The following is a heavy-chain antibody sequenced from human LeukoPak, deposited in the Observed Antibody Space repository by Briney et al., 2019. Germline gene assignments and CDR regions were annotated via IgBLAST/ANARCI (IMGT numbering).Heavy chain of an antibody. V-gene: IGHV3-21*06. D-gene: IGHD1-26*01. J-gene: IGHJ4*02. CDR3: ARDSPPRYSGSYPMPL. CDR1: GVTFSSYS. CDR2: ISSSSSYI. Sequence: GGSLRLSCAASGVTFSSYSMNWVRQAPGKGLEWVSSISSSSSYIYYADSVKGRFTISRDNARNSLYLQMNSLRAEDTAVYYCARDSPPRYSGSYPMPLWGQGTLVTVSS.